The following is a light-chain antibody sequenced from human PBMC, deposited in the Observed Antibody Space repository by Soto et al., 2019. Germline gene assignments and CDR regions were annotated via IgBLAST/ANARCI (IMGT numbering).Light chain of an antibody. CDR1: QTISSY. J-gene: IGKJ5*01. Sequence: DIQMTHSPSSLSASVGDRVTITCRASQTISSYLNWYQHKPGKAPKLLIYAESSLQSGVPSRFSGRGSGPYLAVTVNSLQSEDFAVYYRQPYNNWPQITFGQWTRLEIK. CDR2: AES. CDR3: QPYNNWPQIT. V-gene: IGKV1-39*02.